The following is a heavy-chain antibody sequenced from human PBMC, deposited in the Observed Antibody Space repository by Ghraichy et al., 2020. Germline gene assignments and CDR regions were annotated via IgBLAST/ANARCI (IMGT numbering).Heavy chain of an antibody. Sequence: SETLSLTCTVSGGSISNYYWTWLRQPPGKGLEWIGYIYYSGSTNYNPSLKSRVTISVDTSKNQFSLRLSSVTAADTAVYYCARQGSVVGTLDKWGQGSLVTVSS. D-gene: IGHD6-13*01. CDR1: GGSISNYY. CDR3: ARQGSVVGTLDK. V-gene: IGHV4-59*08. CDR2: IYYSGST. J-gene: IGHJ4*02.